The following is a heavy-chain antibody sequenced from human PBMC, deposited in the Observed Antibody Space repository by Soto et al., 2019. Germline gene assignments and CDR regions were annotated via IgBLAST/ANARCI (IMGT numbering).Heavy chain of an antibody. Sequence: GGWLRLSCAASGFTFSSYGMHWVREAPGKGLEWVAVISYDGSNKYYADSVKGRFTISRDNSKNTLYLQMNSRSAEDTAVDHCANQAVGGHLGMDVWGQGCTVTVCS. CDR1: GFTFSSYG. CDR2: ISYDGSNK. J-gene: IGHJ6*01. D-gene: IGHD6-19*01. V-gene: IGHV3-30*18. CDR3: ANQAVGGHLGMDV.